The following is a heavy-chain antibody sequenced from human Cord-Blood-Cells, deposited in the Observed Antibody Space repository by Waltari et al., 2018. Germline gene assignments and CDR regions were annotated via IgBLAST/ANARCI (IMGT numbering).Heavy chain of an antibody. Sequence: QVQLVASGGGVAKPGEPLSIHWAASGLTSSSYAMQWARQSPGKGLEWVAVISYDGCNKYYADSVKGRFTISRDNSKHTLYLQMNSLRAEDTALYYCARGVDILTGYDAFDIWGQGTMVTVSS. J-gene: IGHJ3*02. D-gene: IGHD3-9*01. CDR1: GLTSSSYA. V-gene: IGHV3-30*04. CDR3: ARGVDILTGYDAFDI. CDR2: ISYDGCNK.